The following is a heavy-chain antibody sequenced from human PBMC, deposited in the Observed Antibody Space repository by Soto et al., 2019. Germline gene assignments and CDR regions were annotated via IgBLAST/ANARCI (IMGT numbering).Heavy chain of an antibody. CDR3: ASSPGYWNYGPYWFDP. CDR1: GFTFSSYE. CDR2: ISSSGSTI. V-gene: IGHV3-48*03. J-gene: IGHJ5*02. D-gene: IGHD1-7*01. Sequence: GGSLRLSCAASGFTFSSYEMNWVRQAPGKGLEWVSYISSSGSTIYYADSVKGRFTISRDNAKNSLYLQMNSLRAEDTAVYYCASSPGYWNYGPYWFDPWGQGTMVTVSS.